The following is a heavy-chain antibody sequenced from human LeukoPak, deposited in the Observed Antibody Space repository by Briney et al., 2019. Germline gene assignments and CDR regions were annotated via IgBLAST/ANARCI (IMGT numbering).Heavy chain of an antibody. CDR3: TREPNGEYVGAFDP. V-gene: IGHV3-23*01. CDR1: GFSFSSFA. Sequence: GGSQSLSCTASGFSFSSFAMTWVRQAPGKGLGGVSYISGGHYTTFNTDSVKGRLPLSRHHSKNTLYMQKHPVRAEHRGIFFCTREPNGEYVGAFDPWGQRDLGTVSS. J-gene: IGHJ5*02. CDR2: ISGGHYTT. D-gene: IGHD4-17*01.